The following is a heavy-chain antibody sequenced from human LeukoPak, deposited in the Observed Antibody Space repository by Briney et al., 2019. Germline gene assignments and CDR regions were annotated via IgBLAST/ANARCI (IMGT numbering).Heavy chain of an antibody. Sequence: GGSLRLSCAASRFTFSDYYMTWVRQAPGRGLEWVANIKEDGSEKNYVDSVKARFTISRDNAKNSVYLLLNSLTPEDTAVYYCARDLRAGGTWSYGVYFDLWGRGTLVTVSS. D-gene: IGHD4-17*01. J-gene: IGHJ2*01. CDR3: ARDLRAGGTWSYGVYFDL. V-gene: IGHV3-7*01. CDR1: RFTFSDYY. CDR2: IKEDGSEK.